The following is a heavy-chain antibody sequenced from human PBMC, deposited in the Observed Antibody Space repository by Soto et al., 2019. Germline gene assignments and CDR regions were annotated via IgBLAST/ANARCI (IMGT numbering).Heavy chain of an antibody. D-gene: IGHD3-3*01. J-gene: IGHJ6*02. Sequence: PGGSLRLSWAASGFTFSNAWMNWVIKAPGKGLEWVGRIKSKTDGGTTDYAAPVKGRFTISRDDSKNTLYLQMNSLKTEDTAVYYCTTEIFGVVTSLYYYGMDVWGQGTTVTVSS. CDR2: IKSKTDGGTT. V-gene: IGHV3-15*07. CDR1: GFTFSNAW. CDR3: TTEIFGVVTSLYYYGMDV.